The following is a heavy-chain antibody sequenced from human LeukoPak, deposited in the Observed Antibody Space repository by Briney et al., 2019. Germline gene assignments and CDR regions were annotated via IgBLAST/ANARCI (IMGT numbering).Heavy chain of an antibody. CDR2: ISDSGGST. Sequence: GGSLRLSCAASGFTFSNHAMSWVRQAPGKGLEWVAVISDSGGSTYYADSVKGRFTISGDNSKNTLYLQVNSLRADETAAYYSATHTEKSGDSCLDDTWGQEPLVPAPS. CDR3: ATHTEKSGDSCLDDT. CDR1: GFTFSNHA. J-gene: IGHJ5*02. V-gene: IGHV3-23*01. D-gene: IGHD4-17*01.